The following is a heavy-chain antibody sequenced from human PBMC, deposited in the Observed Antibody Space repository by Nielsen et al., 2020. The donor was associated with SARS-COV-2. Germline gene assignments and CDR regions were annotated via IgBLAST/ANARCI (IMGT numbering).Heavy chain of an antibody. J-gene: IGHJ4*02. D-gene: IGHD2/OR15-2a*01. Sequence: WVRQAPGQGLEWMGWISAYNGNTNYAQKLQGRVTMTTDTSTSTAYMELRSLGSDDTAVYYCASIGNRGVWGQGTLVTVSS. V-gene: IGHV1-18*01. CDR2: ISAYNGNT. CDR3: ASIGNRGV.